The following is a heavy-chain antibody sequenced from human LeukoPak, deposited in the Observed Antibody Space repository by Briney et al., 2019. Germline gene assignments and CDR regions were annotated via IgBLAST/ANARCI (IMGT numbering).Heavy chain of an antibody. D-gene: IGHD6-19*01. Sequence: SETLSLTCTVSGGSISSSSYYWGWIRQPPGKGLEWIGSMYSSGSTYYNPSLKSRVTISVDTSKNQFSLKLSSVTAADTAVYYCARVRGIAVAGSFWDAFDIWGQGTMVTVSS. CDR2: MYSSGST. CDR3: ARVRGIAVAGSFWDAFDI. V-gene: IGHV4-39*07. CDR1: GGSISSSSYY. J-gene: IGHJ3*02.